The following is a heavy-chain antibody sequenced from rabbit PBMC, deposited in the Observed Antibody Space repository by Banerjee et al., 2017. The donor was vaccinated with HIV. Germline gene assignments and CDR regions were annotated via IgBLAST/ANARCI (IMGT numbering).Heavy chain of an antibody. CDR2: IYAGSSGSA. V-gene: IGHV1S40*01. CDR1: GFSFTSNYY. Sequence: QSLEESGGDLVKPGASLTLTCTASGFSFTSNYYMCWVRQAPGKGLEWIACIYAGSSGSAYYASWAKGRFTISKTSSTTVTLQMTSLTAADTATYFCARTGSYWYAFNLWGQGTLVTVS. CDR3: ARTGSYWYAFNL. J-gene: IGHJ4*01. D-gene: IGHD6-1*01.